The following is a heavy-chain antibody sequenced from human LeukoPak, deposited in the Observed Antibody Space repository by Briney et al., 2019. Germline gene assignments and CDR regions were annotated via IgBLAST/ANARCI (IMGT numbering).Heavy chain of an antibody. J-gene: IGHJ4*02. CDR2: INPSGGSA. V-gene: IGHV1-46*01. Sequence: ASVKVSCKASGYTFTSYYMHWVRQAPGQGLEWMGIINPSGGSASYAQKFQGRVTMTRDTSRSTVYMELSSPRSEDTAVYYCARVMGEGSAQYYFDYWGQGTLVTVSS. D-gene: IGHD3-10*01. CDR3: ARVMGEGSAQYYFDY. CDR1: GYTFTSYY.